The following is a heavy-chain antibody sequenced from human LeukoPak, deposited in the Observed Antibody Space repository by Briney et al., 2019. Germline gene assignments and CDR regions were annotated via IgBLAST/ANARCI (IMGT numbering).Heavy chain of an antibody. CDR1: GYNFSTYS. CDR3: ARDWWELSSYFDY. J-gene: IGHJ4*02. Sequence: AGGSLRLSCAASGYNFSTYSMNWVRQAPGKGLEWLSSIIGSGDYIYYADSVKGRFFISRDNAKNSLYLQMHSLRAEDTAVYYCARDWWELSSYFDYWGQGTLVTVSS. D-gene: IGHD3-16*02. V-gene: IGHV3-21*01. CDR2: IIGSGDYI.